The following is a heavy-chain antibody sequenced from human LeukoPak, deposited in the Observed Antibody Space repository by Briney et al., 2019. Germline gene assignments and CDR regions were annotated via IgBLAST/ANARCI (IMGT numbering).Heavy chain of an antibody. D-gene: IGHD6-19*01. CDR2: ISSGDNT. CDR1: GFTFSNAW. CDR3: AKDEFADQWLGPFDS. Sequence: GGSLRLSCAASGFTFSNAWMNWVRQAPGKGLEWVSTISSGDNTYYADSVKGRFTISRDNSKNTLHLQMNGLRAEDTAVYYCAKDEFADQWLGPFDSWGQGTLVTVSS. V-gene: IGHV3-23*01. J-gene: IGHJ4*02.